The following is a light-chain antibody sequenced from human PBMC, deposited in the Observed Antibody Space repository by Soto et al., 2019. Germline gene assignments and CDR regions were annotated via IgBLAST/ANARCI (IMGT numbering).Light chain of an antibody. Sequence: QSALTQPASVSGSPGQSITISCTGTSDDVGGHNYVSWYQQHPGKAPKLIIYDVSNRPSGVSNRFSGSKSDNTASLTISGLQAEDEADYYCSSYASSSTVVFGGGTQLTVL. CDR1: SDDVGGHNY. J-gene: IGLJ2*01. CDR2: DVS. CDR3: SSYASSSTVV. V-gene: IGLV2-14*01.